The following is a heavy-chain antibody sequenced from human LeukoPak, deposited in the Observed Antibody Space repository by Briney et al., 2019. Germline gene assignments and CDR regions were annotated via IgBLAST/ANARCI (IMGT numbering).Heavy chain of an antibody. V-gene: IGHV3-53*05. CDR2: IYSGGRT. CDR3: AKDEVVPGYYYTDV. D-gene: IGHD2-2*01. J-gene: IGHJ6*03. Sequence: GGSLRLSCAASGFTVSSNSMSWVRQALGKGLEWVSVIYSGGRTDYADSVKGRFSISRDKSKNTLYLQMNSLRAEDTAVYYCAKDEVVPGYYYTDVWGRGTTVTISS. CDR1: GFTVSSNS.